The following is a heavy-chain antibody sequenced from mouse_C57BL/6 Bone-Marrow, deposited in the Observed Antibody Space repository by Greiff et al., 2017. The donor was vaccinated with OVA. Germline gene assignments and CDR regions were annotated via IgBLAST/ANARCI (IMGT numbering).Heavy chain of an antibody. J-gene: IGHJ3*01. Sequence: EVHLVESGGGLVQPKGSLKLSCAASGFSFNTYAMNWVRQAPGKGLEWVARIRSKSNNYATYYADSVKDRFTISRDDSESMLYLQMNNLKTEDTAMYYCVRPYYGSPFAYWGQGTLVTVSA. CDR1: GFSFNTYA. D-gene: IGHD1-1*01. CDR2: IRSKSNNYAT. V-gene: IGHV10-1*01. CDR3: VRPYYGSPFAY.